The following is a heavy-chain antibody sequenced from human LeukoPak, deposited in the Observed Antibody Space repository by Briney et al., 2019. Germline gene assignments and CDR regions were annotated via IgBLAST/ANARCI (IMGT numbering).Heavy chain of an antibody. D-gene: IGHD4-17*01. CDR3: ARDLREDDYGDYAVDY. V-gene: IGHV1-18*01. Sequence: GASVKVSCKASGYTFTSYGISWVRQAPGQGLEWMGWISAYNGNTNYAQKLQGRVTMTTDTSTSTAYMELRSLRSDDTAVYYCARDLREDDYGDYAVDYWGQGTLVTVSS. CDR1: GYTFTSYG. CDR2: ISAYNGNT. J-gene: IGHJ4*02.